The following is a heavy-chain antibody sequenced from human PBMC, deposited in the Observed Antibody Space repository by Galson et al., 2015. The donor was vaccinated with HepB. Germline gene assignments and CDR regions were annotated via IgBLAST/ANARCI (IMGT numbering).Heavy chain of an antibody. CDR3: ARATSGVDAFDI. CDR1: GFTVSSNY. V-gene: IGHV3-53*04. J-gene: IGHJ3*02. Sequence: SLRLSCAASGFTVSSNYMSRVRQAPGKGLEWVSGIYSGGNTYYADSVKGRFTVSRHNSKNTLYLQLNSLRGEDTAVYHCARATSGVDAFDIWGQGTMVTVSS. D-gene: IGHD2-8*02. CDR2: IYSGGNT.